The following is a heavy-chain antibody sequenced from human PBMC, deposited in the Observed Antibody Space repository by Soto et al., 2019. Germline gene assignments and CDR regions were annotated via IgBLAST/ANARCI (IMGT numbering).Heavy chain of an antibody. D-gene: IGHD5-18*01. V-gene: IGHV4-59*01. CDR1: GGSISTYY. CDR3: ARGGGYSNPYNFDY. CDR2: IYYSGST. J-gene: IGHJ4*02. Sequence: QVQLQEAGPGLVKPSETLSLTCTVSGGSISTYYWTWIRQPPGKGLEWIGYIYYSGSTNYNPSLKSRVTISEDTSNKQFSLKLNSVTAADTAVYYCARGGGYSNPYNFDYWGQGTLVTVSS.